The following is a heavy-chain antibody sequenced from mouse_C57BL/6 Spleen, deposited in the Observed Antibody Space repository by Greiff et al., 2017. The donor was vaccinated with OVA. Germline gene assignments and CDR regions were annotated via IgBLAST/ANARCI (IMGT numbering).Heavy chain of an antibody. Sequence: EVKVVESGGGLVKPGGSLKLSCAASGFTFSSYAMSWVRQTPEKRLEWVATISDGGSYTYYPDNVKGRFTISRDNAKNNLYLQMSHLKSEDTAMYYCARDRYYGRGDYFDYWGQGTTLTVSS. J-gene: IGHJ2*01. CDR3: ARDRYYGRGDYFDY. D-gene: IGHD1-1*01. CDR2: ISDGGSYT. V-gene: IGHV5-4*01. CDR1: GFTFSSYA.